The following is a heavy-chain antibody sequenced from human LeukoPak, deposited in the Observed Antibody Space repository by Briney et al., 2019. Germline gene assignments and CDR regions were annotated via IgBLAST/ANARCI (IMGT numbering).Heavy chain of an antibody. CDR2: ISWNSGSI. CDR1: GFTFDDYA. D-gene: IGHD4-17*01. J-gene: IGHJ4*02. V-gene: IGHV3-9*01. Sequence: GGSLRLSCAASGFTFDDYAMPWVRQAPGKGREWVSGISWNSGSIGYADSVKGRFTISRDNAKNSLYLQMNSLRAEDTAVYYCAATVTTGVDYWGQGTLVTVSS. CDR3: AATVTTGVDY.